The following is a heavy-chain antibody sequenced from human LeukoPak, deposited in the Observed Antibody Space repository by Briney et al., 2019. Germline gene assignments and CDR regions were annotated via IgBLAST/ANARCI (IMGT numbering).Heavy chain of an antibody. CDR1: GGSISRGGYY. CDR3: ARLYRGFDGDYYYYYMDV. Sequence: SRTLSLTCTVSGGSISRGGYYWSWIRQHPGKGLEWGGYIYYSGSTYYNPPLKSRVTISVDTSKNQFSLKLSSVTAADTAVYYCARLYRGFDGDYYYYYMDVWGKGTTVTVSS. D-gene: IGHD3-9*01. CDR2: IYYSGST. J-gene: IGHJ6*03. V-gene: IGHV4-31*03.